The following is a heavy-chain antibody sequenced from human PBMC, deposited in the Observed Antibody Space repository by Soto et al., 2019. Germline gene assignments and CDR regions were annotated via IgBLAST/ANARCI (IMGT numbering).Heavy chain of an antibody. Sequence: GASVKVAGKASGGTFSSYAVSSVRKAPGPGLEWMGGIIPIFGTANYAQKFQGRVTITADESTSTAYMELSSLRSEDTAVYYCARDLLNSKMVYAIPPGPFDYWGQGTLVTVSS. CDR2: IIPIFGTA. CDR1: GGTFSSYA. CDR3: ARDLLNSKMVYAIPPGPFDY. J-gene: IGHJ4*02. V-gene: IGHV1-69*13. D-gene: IGHD2-8*01.